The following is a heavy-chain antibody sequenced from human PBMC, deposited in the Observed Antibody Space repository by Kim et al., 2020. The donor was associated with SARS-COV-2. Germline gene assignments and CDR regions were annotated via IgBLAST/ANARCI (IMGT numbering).Heavy chain of an antibody. CDR3: AGDPWSRLRGLTYSYYGMDV. CDR2: ISYDGSNK. V-gene: IGHV3-30-3*01. D-gene: IGHD3-10*01. J-gene: IGHJ6*02. CDR1: GFTFSSCA. Sequence: GGSLRLSCAASGFTFSSCAIHWVRQAPGKGLEWVAVISYDGSNKNYADSVKGRFTITRDNSKNTLYRKMNSLRAEDTALYYCAGDPWSRLRGLTYSYYGMDVWGQGTPVTVSS.